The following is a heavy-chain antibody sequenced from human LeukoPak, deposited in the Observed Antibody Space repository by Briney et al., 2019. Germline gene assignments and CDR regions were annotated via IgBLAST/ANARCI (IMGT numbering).Heavy chain of an antibody. CDR1: GFTFSSYW. CDR2: IKQDGSEK. Sequence: GGSLRLSCAASGFTFSSYWMSWVRQAPGKGLEWVANIKQDGSEKYYVDSVKGRSTISRDNAQNSLHLQMNSLRAEDTAVYYCARLSSGWYGDFDYWGQGTLVTVSS. J-gene: IGHJ4*01. CDR3: ARLSSGWYGDFDY. V-gene: IGHV3-7*03. D-gene: IGHD6-19*01.